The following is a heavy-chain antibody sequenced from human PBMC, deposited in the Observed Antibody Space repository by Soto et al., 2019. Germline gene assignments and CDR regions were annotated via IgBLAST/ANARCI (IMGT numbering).Heavy chain of an antibody. CDR1: GFSLSTSGVG. Sequence: SGPTLVNPTQTLTLTCTFSGFSLSTSGVGVGWIRQPPGKALEWLALIYWNDDKRYSPSLKSRLTITKDTSKNQVVLTMTNMDPVDTATYYCAHRGSGWYLARLRDWFDPWGQGTLVTVSS. D-gene: IGHD6-19*01. CDR3: AHRGSGWYLARLRDWFDP. V-gene: IGHV2-5*01. J-gene: IGHJ5*02. CDR2: IYWNDDK.